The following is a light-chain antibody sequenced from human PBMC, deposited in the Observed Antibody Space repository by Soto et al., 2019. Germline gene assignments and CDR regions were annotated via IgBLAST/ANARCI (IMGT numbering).Light chain of an antibody. CDR2: GAS. CDR3: HQYHTSPLM. CDR1: QSVRSNY. Sequence: EIVLTQSPGTLSLSPEDRATLSCRARQSVRSNYLAWYQQKPGQAPRLLIYGASTRATGIPDKFSGSGSGTDFTLTISRLEPEDLAVYYCHQYHTSPLMFGKGTKVDI. V-gene: IGKV3-20*01. J-gene: IGKJ1*01.